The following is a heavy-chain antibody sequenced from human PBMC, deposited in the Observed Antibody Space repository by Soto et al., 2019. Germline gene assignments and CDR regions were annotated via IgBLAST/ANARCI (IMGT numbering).Heavy chain of an antibody. J-gene: IGHJ5*02. CDR3: TRVDSSSSFNWFDP. Sequence: GGSLRLSCTASGFTLGDYAMSWFRQAPGKGLEWVGFIRSKAYGGTTEYAASVKGRFTISRDDSKSIAYLQMNSLKTEDTAVYYCTRVDSSSSFNWFDPWGQGTLVTVSS. CDR2: IRSKAYGGTT. V-gene: IGHV3-49*03. D-gene: IGHD6-6*01. CDR1: GFTLGDYA.